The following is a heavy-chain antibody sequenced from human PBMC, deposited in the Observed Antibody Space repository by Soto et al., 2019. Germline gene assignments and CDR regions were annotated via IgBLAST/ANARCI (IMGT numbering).Heavy chain of an antibody. CDR3: ARRRGGIAAAIYGMDV. CDR1: GYTFTGYY. CDR2: INPNSGGT. J-gene: IGHJ6*02. V-gene: IGHV1-2*02. D-gene: IGHD6-13*01. Sequence: ASVKVSCKASGYTFTGYYMHWVRQAPGQGLEWMGWINPNSGGTNYAQKFQGRVTMTRDTSISTAYMELSRLRSDDTAVYYCARRRGGIAAAIYGMDVWGQGTTVTVSS.